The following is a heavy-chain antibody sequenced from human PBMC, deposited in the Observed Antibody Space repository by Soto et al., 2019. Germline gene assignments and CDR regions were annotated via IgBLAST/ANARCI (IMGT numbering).Heavy chain of an antibody. D-gene: IGHD3-10*01. J-gene: IGHJ5*02. CDR2: IYNDGRT. CDR1: GLTVSRSY. V-gene: IGHV3-66*01. Sequence: PGGSLRLSCTASGLTVSRSYMGWVRQAPGKGLEWVSVIYNDGRTYYADSVKGRFTFSRDNSKNTLYLQMSSLRVEDTAIYYCARNSYDSGSYAPWFDPWGQGTLVTVSS. CDR3: ARNSYDSGSYAPWFDP.